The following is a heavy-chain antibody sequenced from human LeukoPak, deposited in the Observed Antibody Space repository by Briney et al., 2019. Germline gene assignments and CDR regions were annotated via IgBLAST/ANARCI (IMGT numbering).Heavy chain of an antibody. D-gene: IGHD1-26*01. Sequence: GGSLRLSCAASGFIVSSNYMSWVRQAPGKGLEWVSVIYRGGSPYYADSVKGRFTISRDNSKNTVYLQMNSLRAEDTAVYYCARGGEIPSAFDYWGQGTLVTVSS. V-gene: IGHV3-53*01. CDR3: ARGGEIPSAFDY. CDR1: GFIVSSNY. J-gene: IGHJ4*02. CDR2: IYRGGSP.